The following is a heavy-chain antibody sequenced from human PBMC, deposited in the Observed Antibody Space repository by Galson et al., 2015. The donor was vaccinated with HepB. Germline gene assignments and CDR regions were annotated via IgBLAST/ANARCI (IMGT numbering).Heavy chain of an antibody. CDR2: ISYEGSRK. Sequence: SLRLSCAASGFTFSNYGMIWVRLTPGKGLHWVAAISYEGSRKFYADSVKGRFTVSRDNSNSTVYLEMNTLRPEDTAIYFCAKGPLYNYVYLDHWGQGTLVTVSS. D-gene: IGHD3-16*01. J-gene: IGHJ4*02. V-gene: IGHV3-30*18. CDR3: AKGPLYNYVYLDH. CDR1: GFTFSNYG.